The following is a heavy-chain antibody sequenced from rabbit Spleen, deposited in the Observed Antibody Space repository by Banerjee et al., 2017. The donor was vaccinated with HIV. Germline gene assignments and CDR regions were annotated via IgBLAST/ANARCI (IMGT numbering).Heavy chain of an antibody. D-gene: IGHD4-1*01. CDR2: IYIGNGNT. J-gene: IGHJ4*01. CDR3: ARGGRSYSL. Sequence: QSLEESGGGLVQPEGSLTLTCKASGFSFSSSDYIWWVRQAPGKGPEWIGCIYIGNGNTYYASWAKGRFTISKTSSTTVTLQMTSLTAADTARYFCARGGRSYSLWGPGTLVTVS. CDR1: GFSFSSSDY. V-gene: IGHV1S40*01.